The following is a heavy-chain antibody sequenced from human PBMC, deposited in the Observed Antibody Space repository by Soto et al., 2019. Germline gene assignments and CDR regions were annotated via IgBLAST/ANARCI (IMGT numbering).Heavy chain of an antibody. CDR2: MNLNSGNT. Sequence: GASVKVSCKASGYTFTTYDINWVRQAAGQGLELMGWMNLNSGNTGYAQKFQGRVTMTRNTSISTAYMELSSLRSEDTAVYYCARSPGYCLSTSCFNDLWGQGTLVTVSS. CDR3: ARSPGYCLSTSCFNDL. D-gene: IGHD2-2*01. J-gene: IGHJ5*02. V-gene: IGHV1-8*01. CDR1: GYTFTTYD.